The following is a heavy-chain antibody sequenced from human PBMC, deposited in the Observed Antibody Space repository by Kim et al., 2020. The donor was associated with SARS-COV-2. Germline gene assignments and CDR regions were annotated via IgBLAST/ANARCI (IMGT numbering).Heavy chain of an antibody. J-gene: IGHJ3*02. CDR1: GYTFTSYG. D-gene: IGHD2-2*01. CDR3: ARGAPIYCSSTSCLKGAFDI. CDR2: ISAYNGNT. Sequence: ASVKVSCKASGYTFTSYGISWVRQAPGQGLEWMGWISAYNGNTNYAQKLQGRVTMTTDTSTSTAYMELRSLRSDDTAVYYCARGAPIYCSSTSCLKGAFDIWGQGTMVTVSS. V-gene: IGHV1-18*01.